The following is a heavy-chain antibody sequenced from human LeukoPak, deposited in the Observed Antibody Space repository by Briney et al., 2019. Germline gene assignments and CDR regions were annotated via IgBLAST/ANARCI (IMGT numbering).Heavy chain of an antibody. Sequence: SETLSLTCAVYGGSFSGYYWSWIRQPPGKGLEWIGRIYTSGSTNYNPSLKSRVTISVDTSKNQFSLKLSSVTAADTAVYYCARVPIAVAARGYWGQGTLVTVSS. CDR2: IYTSGST. J-gene: IGHJ4*02. CDR3: ARVPIAVAARGY. D-gene: IGHD6-19*01. CDR1: GGSFSGYY. V-gene: IGHV4-4*08.